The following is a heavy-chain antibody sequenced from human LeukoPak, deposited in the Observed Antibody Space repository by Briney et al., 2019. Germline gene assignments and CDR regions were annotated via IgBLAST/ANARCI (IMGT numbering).Heavy chain of an antibody. CDR1: GGSISSYY. CDR2: IYYSGST. V-gene: IGHV4-59*01. Sequence: SETLSLTCTVSGGSISSYYWSWIRQPPGKGLEWIGYIYYSGSTNYNPSLKSRVTISVDTSKNQFSLKLSSVTAADTAVYYCARGQRNTDFRYFDYWGQGTLVTVSS. J-gene: IGHJ4*02. D-gene: IGHD5-18*01. CDR3: ARGQRNTDFRYFDY.